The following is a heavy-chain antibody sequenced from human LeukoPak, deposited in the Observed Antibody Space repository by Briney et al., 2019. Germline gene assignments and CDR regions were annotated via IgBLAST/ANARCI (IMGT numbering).Heavy chain of an antibody. D-gene: IGHD5-24*01. CDR3: ASDNKYGYDF. CDR2: ISYDGSNK. Sequence: GGSLRLSCAASGFTFSSYAMYWVRQAPGKGLEWVAVISYDGSNKDYADSVKGRFTISRDNAKNLLYLQMNSLRAEDTAIYYCASDNKYGYDFWGQGTLVTVSS. V-gene: IGHV3-30-3*01. J-gene: IGHJ4*02. CDR1: GFTFSSYA.